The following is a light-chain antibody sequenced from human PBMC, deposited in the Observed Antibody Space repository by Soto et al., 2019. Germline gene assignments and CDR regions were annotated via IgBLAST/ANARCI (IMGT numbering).Light chain of an antibody. CDR1: QSIKNN. J-gene: IGKJ5*01. CDR2: DAS. Sequence: IVWTQSPGTLSLSPGARAPLSGRASQSIKNNFLAWYQQKPGQAPTLLIYDASTRATGIPPTFSGSGSGTEFTLTTSSLQPQDFAVYYCQQHSNWPPITFGQGTKLDIK. CDR3: QQHSNWPPIT. V-gene: IGKV3-15*01.